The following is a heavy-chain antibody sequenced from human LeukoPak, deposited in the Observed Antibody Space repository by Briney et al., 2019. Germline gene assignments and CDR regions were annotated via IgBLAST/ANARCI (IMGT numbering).Heavy chain of an antibody. CDR1: GFTFSTFA. J-gene: IGHJ4*02. Sequence: GGSLRLSCAASGFTFSTFAMSWVRQAPDKGLQWVAGITGSGGSTFYADSVKGRFTISRDNSKNTLYLQMNSLRAEDTAVYYCARDIFLSGSSSCDYWGQGTLVTVSS. V-gene: IGHV3-23*01. D-gene: IGHD6-13*01. CDR3: ARDIFLSGSSSCDY. CDR2: ITGSGGST.